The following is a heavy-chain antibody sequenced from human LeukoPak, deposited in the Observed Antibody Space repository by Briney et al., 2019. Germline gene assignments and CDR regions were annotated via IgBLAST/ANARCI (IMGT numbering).Heavy chain of an antibody. CDR1: GFTFSTFA. J-gene: IGHJ4*02. CDR2: IFPSGGEI. D-gene: IGHD3-10*01. V-gene: IGHV3-23*01. CDR3: ARVQIGELYSYFDC. Sequence: GGSLRLSCAASGFTFSTFAMIWVRQPPGKGLEWVSSIFPSGGEIHYADSVRGRFTISRDNSKSTLSLQMNSLRAEDTAVYYCARVQIGELYSYFDCWGQGTLVTVSS.